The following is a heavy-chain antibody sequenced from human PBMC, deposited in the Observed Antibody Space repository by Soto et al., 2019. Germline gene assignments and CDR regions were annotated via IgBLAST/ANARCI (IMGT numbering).Heavy chain of an antibody. CDR3: ARDGCFLEWLGSGMDA. Sequence: ATVKVSCKASCHTFTSYGISWVRQAPGQGLEWMGWISAYNGNTNYAQKLQGRVTMTTDTSTSTAYMELRSLRSDDTAVYYCARDGCFLEWLGSGMDACGQGTTVTV. CDR1: CHTFTSYG. V-gene: IGHV1-18*01. J-gene: IGHJ6*01. CDR2: ISAYNGNT. D-gene: IGHD3-3*01.